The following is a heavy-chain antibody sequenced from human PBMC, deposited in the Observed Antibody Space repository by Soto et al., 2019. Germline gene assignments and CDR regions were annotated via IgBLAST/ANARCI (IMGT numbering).Heavy chain of an antibody. CDR1: GFTFRSFT. V-gene: IGHV3-21*01. CDR3: TRDASRDSSARGWFDP. D-gene: IGHD6-13*01. J-gene: IGHJ5*02. Sequence: GGSLRLSCAASGFTFRSFTMNWVRQAPGKGLGWVSTISSNSAYIYYTDALRGRFTISRDNAKNSLHLQMNSLRAEDTAVYYCTRDASRDSSARGWFDPWGPGTLVTVSS. CDR2: ISSNSAYI.